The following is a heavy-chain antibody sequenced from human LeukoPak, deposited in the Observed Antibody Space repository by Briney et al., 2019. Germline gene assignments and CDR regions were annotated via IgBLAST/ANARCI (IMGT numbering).Heavy chain of an antibody. J-gene: IGHJ5*02. CDR1: GYTLTELS. Sequence: GASVKVSCKISGYTLTELSMHWTRQAPGKGLEWMGGFDPKDGATVYARKFQGRLTMTEDTSTATAYMDLSSLRSDDTAMYYCARMWSTATSGWNWFDPWGQGTLVTVSS. V-gene: IGHV1-24*01. CDR3: ARMWSTATSGWNWFDP. D-gene: IGHD6-13*01. CDR2: FDPKDGAT.